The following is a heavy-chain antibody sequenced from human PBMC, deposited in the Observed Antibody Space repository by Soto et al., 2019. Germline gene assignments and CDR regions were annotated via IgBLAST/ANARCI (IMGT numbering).Heavy chain of an antibody. V-gene: IGHV3-30*18. Sequence: GGSLRLSCAASGFTFSSYGMHWVRQAPGKGLEWVAVISYDGSNKYYVDSVKGRFTISRDNSKNTLYLQMNSLRAEDTAVYYCAKEGLVALEVRTGYYFDYWGQGTLVTVSS. CDR2: ISYDGSNK. CDR1: GFTFSSYG. J-gene: IGHJ4*02. D-gene: IGHD5-12*01. CDR3: AKEGLVALEVRTGYYFDY.